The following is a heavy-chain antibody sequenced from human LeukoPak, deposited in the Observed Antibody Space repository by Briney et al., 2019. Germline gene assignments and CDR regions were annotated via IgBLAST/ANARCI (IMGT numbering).Heavy chain of an antibody. V-gene: IGHV3-15*01. Sequence: PGGSLRLSCAASGFTFSNAWMSWVRQAPGKGLEWVGRIKSKTDGGTTDYAAPVKGRFTVSRDDSKNTLYLQMNSLKTEDTAVYYCTTRGVGGPTWVYWGQGTLVTVSS. CDR1: GFTFSNAW. D-gene: IGHD1-26*01. J-gene: IGHJ4*02. CDR3: TTRGVGGPTWVY. CDR2: IKSKTDGGTT.